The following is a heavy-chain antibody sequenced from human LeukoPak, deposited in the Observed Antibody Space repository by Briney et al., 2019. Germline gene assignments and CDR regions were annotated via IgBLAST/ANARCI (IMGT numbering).Heavy chain of an antibody. V-gene: IGHV3-21*01. CDR2: ISYSSSSI. CDR1: GFTFSSYS. D-gene: IGHD3-10*01. Sequence: GGTLRLSCAASGFTFSSYSLNWVRQAPGKGLEWVSSISYSSSSIYYADSVKGRFTISRDNAKKSLYLQLNSLRAEDTAVYYCAMAIPRRRLWCGELFNYGMDVWGQGTTVTVSS. CDR3: AMAIPRRRLWCGELFNYGMDV. J-gene: IGHJ6*02.